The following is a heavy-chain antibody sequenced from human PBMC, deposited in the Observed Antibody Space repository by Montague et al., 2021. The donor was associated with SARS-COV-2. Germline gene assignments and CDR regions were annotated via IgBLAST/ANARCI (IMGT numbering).Heavy chain of an antibody. J-gene: IGHJ5*02. CDR3: ARDAYYFGPGRENRGAFDP. V-gene: IGHV4-4*07. Sequence: SETLSLTCSVSGDSITPYGDSIGGYFWSWIRQPAGKGLEWIGRIHANGNFDYNPSLNSRVSMSMDMSKQEFSMGLISVTAADTAVYYCARDAYYFGPGRENRGAFDPWGQGILVTVSS. D-gene: IGHD2/OR15-2a*01. CDR2: IHANGNF. CDR1: GDSITPYGDSIGGYF.